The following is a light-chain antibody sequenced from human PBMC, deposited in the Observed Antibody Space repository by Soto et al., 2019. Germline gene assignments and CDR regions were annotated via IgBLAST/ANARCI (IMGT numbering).Light chain of an antibody. CDR3: GTWDSSLSSGYV. CDR2: DNN. CDR1: SSNIGNNY. V-gene: IGLV1-51*01. J-gene: IGLJ1*01. Sequence: QSVLTQPPSVSAAPGQKVTISCSGSSSNIGNNYVSWYQQLPGTAPKLLIYDNNKRPSGIPDRFSGSKSGTSATLGITGLKTGDEADYYCGTWDSSLSSGYVFGTGTKLNVL.